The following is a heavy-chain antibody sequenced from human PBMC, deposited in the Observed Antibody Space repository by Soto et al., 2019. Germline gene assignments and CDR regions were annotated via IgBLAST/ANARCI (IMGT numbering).Heavy chain of an antibody. D-gene: IGHD3-3*01. CDR1: GGSISSSNW. CDR3: ARATYYDFWSGQEGMDV. CDR2: IYHSGST. Sequence: QVQLQESGPGLVKPSGTLSLTCAVSGGSISSSNWWRWVRQPPGKGLEWIGAIYHSGSTNYNPSLKSQVTISVDKSKNQFSLKLSSVTAADTAVYYCARATYYDFWSGQEGMDVWGQGTTVTVSS. J-gene: IGHJ6*02. V-gene: IGHV4-4*02.